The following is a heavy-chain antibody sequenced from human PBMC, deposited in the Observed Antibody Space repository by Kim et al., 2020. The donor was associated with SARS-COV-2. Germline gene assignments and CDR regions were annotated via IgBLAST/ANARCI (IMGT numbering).Heavy chain of an antibody. CDR1: GESFSGFY. D-gene: IGHD3-16*01. Sequence: ETLSLTCTVSGESFSGFYWTWIRQSPGKGLEWIGEINHSGSTSHNPSLKGRLTISQDMSKNHFSLKMTSVTAADTAVYYCARRRSFYDSAGLVDFYGLDVWGQGTTVTVSS. V-gene: IGHV4-34*01. CDR2: INHSGST. CDR3: ARRRSFYDSAGLVDFYGLDV. J-gene: IGHJ6*02.